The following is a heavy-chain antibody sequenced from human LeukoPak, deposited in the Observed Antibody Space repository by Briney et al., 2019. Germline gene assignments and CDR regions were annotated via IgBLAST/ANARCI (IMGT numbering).Heavy chain of an antibody. V-gene: IGHV1-2*02. Sequence: ASVKVSCKASGYTFTGYYMHWVRQAPGQGLEWMGWINPNSGGTNYAQKFQGRVTMTRDTSISTAYMELSRLRSDDTAVYYCARGHGDILTGYIYDYWGQGTLVTVSS. CDR2: INPNSGGT. D-gene: IGHD3-9*01. CDR1: GYTFTGYY. CDR3: ARGHGDILTGYIYDY. J-gene: IGHJ4*02.